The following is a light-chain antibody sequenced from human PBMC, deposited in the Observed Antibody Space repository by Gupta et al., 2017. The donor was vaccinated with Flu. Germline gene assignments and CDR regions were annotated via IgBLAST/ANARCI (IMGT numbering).Light chain of an antibody. CDR3: QQYYRIPWT. J-gene: IGKJ1*01. V-gene: IGKV4-1*01. CDR1: QSVLYSSNNKNY. CDR2: WAS. Sequence: SLGERAKINCKSSQSVLYSSNNKNYLAWYQQRPGQPPKVRSYWASTRQSGVPDRFSGSGSGTDFTLTISSLQAEDVAVYQCQQYYRIPWTFGQGTKVEIK.